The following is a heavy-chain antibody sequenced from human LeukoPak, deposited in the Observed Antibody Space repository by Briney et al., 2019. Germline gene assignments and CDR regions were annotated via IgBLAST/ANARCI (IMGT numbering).Heavy chain of an antibody. CDR3: TTASHYAFDI. CDR1: GFTFSNAW. J-gene: IGHJ3*02. CDR2: IKSKTDGGTT. Sequence: AGGSLRLSCAASGFTFSNAWMSWVRKAPGKGLEWGGRIKSKTDGGTTDYAAPVKGRFTISRDESKNTLYLQMNSLKTEDTAVYYCTTASHYAFDIWGQGTMVTVSS. V-gene: IGHV3-15*01.